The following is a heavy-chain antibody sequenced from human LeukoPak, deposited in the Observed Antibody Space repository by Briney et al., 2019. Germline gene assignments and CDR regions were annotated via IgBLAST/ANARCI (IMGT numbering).Heavy chain of an antibody. CDR2: ISSSSYI. CDR1: GFTFSSYS. D-gene: IGHD2-15*01. CDR3: ARDCSGGSCYSIRYYYYYMDV. Sequence: PGGSLRLSCAASGFTFSSYSMNWVRQAPGKGLEWVSSISSSSYIYYADSVKGRFTISRDNAKNSLYLQMNSLRAEDTAVYYCARDCSGGSCYSIRYYYYYMDVWGKGTTVTVSS. J-gene: IGHJ6*03. V-gene: IGHV3-21*01.